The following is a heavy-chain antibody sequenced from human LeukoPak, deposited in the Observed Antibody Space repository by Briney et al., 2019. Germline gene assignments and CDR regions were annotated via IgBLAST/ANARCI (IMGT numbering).Heavy chain of an antibody. D-gene: IGHD3-22*01. CDR3: ARAGYYYDSSGYYAADAFDI. Sequence: SETLSLTCAVYGGSFSGYYWSWIRQPPGKGLEWIGHIYYSGSTNYNPSLKSRVTISVDTSKNQFSLKLNSVTAADTAVYYCARAGYYYDSSGYYAADAFDIWGQGTMVTVSS. J-gene: IGHJ3*02. CDR1: GGSFSGYY. CDR2: IYYSGST. V-gene: IGHV4-59*01.